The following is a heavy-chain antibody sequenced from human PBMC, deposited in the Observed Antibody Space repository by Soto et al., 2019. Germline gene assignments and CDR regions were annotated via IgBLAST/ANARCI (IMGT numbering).Heavy chain of an antibody. CDR2: IGGSGGST. CDR3: ANDRMAYAVDISSFDS. J-gene: IGHJ4*02. Sequence: EVQLLESGGGLVQPGGSLRLSCAASGFTFSSYGMSWVRQAPGKGLEWVSGIGGSGGSTYDADSVKGRFTVSRDNSKNTLNLQMSTLRAQLTTVEYCANDRMAYAVDISSFDSWGQGTLVTVSS. V-gene: IGHV3-23*01. CDR1: GFTFSSYG. D-gene: IGHD2-8*01.